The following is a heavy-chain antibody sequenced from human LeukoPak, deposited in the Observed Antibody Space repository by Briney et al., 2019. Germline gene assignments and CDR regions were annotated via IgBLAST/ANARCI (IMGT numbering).Heavy chain of an antibody. J-gene: IGHJ4*02. Sequence: SGGSLRLSCAASGFTFSSYWMHWVRQAPGKGLVWVSRINSDGSSTSYADSVMGRFTISRDNAKNTLYLQMNSLRAEDTAVYYCARGLRLGELSSLFDYWGQGTLVTVSS. CDR3: ARGLRLGELSSLFDY. D-gene: IGHD3-16*02. CDR2: INSDGSST. V-gene: IGHV3-74*01. CDR1: GFTFSSYW.